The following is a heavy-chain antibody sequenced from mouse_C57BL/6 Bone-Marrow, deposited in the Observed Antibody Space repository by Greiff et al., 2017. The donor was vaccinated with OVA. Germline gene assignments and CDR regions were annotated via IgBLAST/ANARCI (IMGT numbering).Heavy chain of an antibody. D-gene: IGHD1-1*01. Sequence: EVQLQQSVAELVRPGASVKLSCTASGFNIKNTYMHWVRQRPEQGLEWIGRIDPANGNTKYAPKFQGKATITADTSSNTAYLQLSSLTSEDTAIYYCARPITTVVARNYAMDYWGQGTSVTVSS. CDR3: ARPITTVVARNYAMDY. CDR1: GFNIKNTY. V-gene: IGHV14-3*01. CDR2: IDPANGNT. J-gene: IGHJ4*01.